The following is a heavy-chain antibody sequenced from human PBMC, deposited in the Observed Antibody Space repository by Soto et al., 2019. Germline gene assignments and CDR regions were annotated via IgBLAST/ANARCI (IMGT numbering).Heavy chain of an antibody. CDR1: GFTFNNYA. J-gene: IGHJ6*02. CDR3: AKTYDFWSGYPDYYYYGMDV. D-gene: IGHD3-3*01. CDR2: ISSSGGST. V-gene: IGHV3-23*01. Sequence: PGGSLRLSCAASGFTFNNYAMSWVRQAPGKGLEWVSAISSSGGSTYYADSVRGRFTISRDNSKNTLYLQMNSLRAEDTAVYYCAKTYDFWSGYPDYYYYGMDVWGQGTTVTVSS.